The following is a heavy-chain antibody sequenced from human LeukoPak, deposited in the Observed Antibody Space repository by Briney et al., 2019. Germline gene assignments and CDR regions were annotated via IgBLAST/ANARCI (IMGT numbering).Heavy chain of an antibody. J-gene: IGHJ4*02. CDR1: GFTFSSYW. CDR2: IKQDGSEK. V-gene: IGHV3-7*01. Sequence: GGSLRLSCAASGFTFSSYWMSWVRQAPGKGLEWVANIKQDGSEKYYVDSVKGRFTISRDNAKNSLYLQMNSLRAEDTAVYYCARDAGYCSGASCSDLFDYWGQGTLVTVSS. CDR3: ARDAGYCSGASCSDLFDY. D-gene: IGHD2-15*01.